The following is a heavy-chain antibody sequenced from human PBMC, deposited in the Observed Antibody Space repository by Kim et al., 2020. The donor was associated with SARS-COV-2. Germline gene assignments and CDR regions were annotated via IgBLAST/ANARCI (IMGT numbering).Heavy chain of an antibody. CDR1: GFTFSSYS. CDR2: ISSSSTI. V-gene: IGHV3-48*02. J-gene: IGHJ6*02. CDR3: ARTLYYYYGMDV. Sequence: GGSLRLSCAASGFTFSSYSMNWVRQAPGKGLEWVSYISSSSTIYYADSVKGRFTISRDNAKNSLYLQMNSLRDEDTAVYYCARTLYYYYGMDVWGQGTTV.